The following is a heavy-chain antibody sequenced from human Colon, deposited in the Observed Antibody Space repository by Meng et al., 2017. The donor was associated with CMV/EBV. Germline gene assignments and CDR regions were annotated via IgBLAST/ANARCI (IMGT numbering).Heavy chain of an antibody. V-gene: IGHV3-74*01. Sequence: EVQLVESGGGLVQPGGSLRLSCAASGFTFSRYWMHWVRQAPGKGLVWVSRISIDGTSTDYADSVKGRFTISRDNAKNTLYMQMNSLRAEDTAVYYCARDLGRSPAMDDSWGQGTLVTVAS. D-gene: IGHD5-18*01. CDR1: GFTFSRYW. CDR3: ARDLGRSPAMDDS. J-gene: IGHJ4*02. CDR2: ISIDGTST.